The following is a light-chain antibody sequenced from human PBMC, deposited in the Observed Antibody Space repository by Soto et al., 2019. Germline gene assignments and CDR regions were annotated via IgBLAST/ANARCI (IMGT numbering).Light chain of an antibody. Sequence: EIVLTQSPDTLAVSPGEVATLSCWASQSVTSNLAWYQQKRGQAPRLLIYDASSRASGIPARFSGSGSGTDFTLTISSLEPEDFAVYHCQQRSNWPSITFGQGTRLEIK. CDR2: DAS. J-gene: IGKJ5*01. CDR1: QSVTSN. V-gene: IGKV3-11*01. CDR3: QQRSNWPSIT.